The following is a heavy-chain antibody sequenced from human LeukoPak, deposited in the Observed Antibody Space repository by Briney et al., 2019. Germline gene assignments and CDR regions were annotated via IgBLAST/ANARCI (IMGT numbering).Heavy chain of an antibody. CDR2: IYYSGGT. V-gene: IGHV4-59*01. Sequence: SETLSLTCTVSGGSISSYYWSWIRQPPGKGLEWIGYIYYSGGTNYNPSLKSRVTISVDTSKNQFSLKLSSVTAADTAVYYCARVNVIAAREVDAFDIWGQGTMVTVSS. J-gene: IGHJ3*02. D-gene: IGHD6-6*01. CDR1: GGSISSYY. CDR3: ARVNVIAAREVDAFDI.